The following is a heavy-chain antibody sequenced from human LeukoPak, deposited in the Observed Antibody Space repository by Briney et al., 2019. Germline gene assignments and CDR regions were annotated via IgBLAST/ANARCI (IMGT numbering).Heavy chain of an antibody. Sequence: GGSLRLSCAASGFTFDDYGMSWVRQAPGKGLEWVSGLNWNGGSKGYADSVKGRFTISRDNAKNSLYLQMNSLRAEDTALYYCARGGSTTVTTYVDYWGQGTLVTVSS. J-gene: IGHJ4*02. CDR3: ARGGSTTVTTYVDY. V-gene: IGHV3-20*04. D-gene: IGHD4-11*01. CDR2: LNWNGGSK. CDR1: GFTFDDYG.